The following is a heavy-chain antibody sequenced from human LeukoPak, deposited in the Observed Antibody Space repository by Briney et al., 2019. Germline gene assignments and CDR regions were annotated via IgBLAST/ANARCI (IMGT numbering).Heavy chain of an antibody. CDR1: GFTFSSYS. D-gene: IGHD3-10*01. CDR3: ARDLEGVTPFDY. V-gene: IGHV3-21*01. Sequence: GGSLRLSCAASGFTFSSYSMNWVRQAPGKGLEWVSSISSSSSYIYYADSVKGRFTISRDNAKNSLYLQMNSLRAEDTAVYYCARDLEGVTPFDYWGRGTLVTVSS. CDR2: ISSSSSYI. J-gene: IGHJ4*02.